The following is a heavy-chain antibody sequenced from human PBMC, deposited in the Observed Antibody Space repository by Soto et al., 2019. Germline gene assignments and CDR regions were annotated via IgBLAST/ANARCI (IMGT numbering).Heavy chain of an antibody. CDR2: INDYGTTI. J-gene: IGHJ4*02. CDR1: GFNLGSYW. CDR3: ARGGLEYFDY. V-gene: IGHV3-74*01. D-gene: IGHD1-1*01. Sequence: LRLSCAASGFNLGSYWMHWVRQAPGKGLVWVSRINDYGTTINYAESVEGRFTISRDDAKSEVYLQMNNLRAEDTAVYYCARGGLEYFDYWGQGALVTVSS.